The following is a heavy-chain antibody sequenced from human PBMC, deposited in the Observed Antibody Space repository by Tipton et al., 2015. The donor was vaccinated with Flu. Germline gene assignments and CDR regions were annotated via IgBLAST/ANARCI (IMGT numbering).Heavy chain of an antibody. Sequence: TLSLTCTVSGSSISSDYYWGWVRQPPGKGLEWIGEINHRGSTTYNPSLKSRVTISVDTSNNQFSLKLSSVTAADTAMYYCASLGPGGVAAIPPDYGGQGTLVTVSS. D-gene: IGHD2-15*01. CDR3: ASLGPGGVAAIPPDY. J-gene: IGHJ4*02. CDR1: GSSISSDYY. V-gene: IGHV4-38-2*02. CDR2: INHRGST.